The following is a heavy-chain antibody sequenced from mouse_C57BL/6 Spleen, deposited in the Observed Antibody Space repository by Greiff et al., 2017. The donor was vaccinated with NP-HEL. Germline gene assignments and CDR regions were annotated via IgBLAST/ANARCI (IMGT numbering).Heavy chain of an antibody. J-gene: IGHJ2*01. CDR3: ARLAYYGSSYHFDY. V-gene: IGHV1-69*01. D-gene: IGHD1-1*01. CDR1: GYRLARCG. Sequence: VQLQQPLDELGRKGASVKMFCKACGYRLARCGGQLVGGVSGQGLEWIGEIDPSDRYTNYNQKFKGKSTLTVDKSSSTAYMQLSSLTSEDSAVYYCARLAYYGSSYHFDYWGQGTTLTVSS. CDR2: IDPSDRYT.